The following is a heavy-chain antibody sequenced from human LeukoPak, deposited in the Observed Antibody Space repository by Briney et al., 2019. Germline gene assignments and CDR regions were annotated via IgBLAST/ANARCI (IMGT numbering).Heavy chain of an antibody. V-gene: IGHV1-2*02. CDR3: ARDYYDSSGYYKAFDI. D-gene: IGHD3-22*01. Sequence: ASVKVSCKASGYTFTGYYMHWVRQAPGQGLEWMGWINPNSGGTNYAQNFQGRVTMTRDTSISTAYMELSRLRSDDTAVCYCARDYYDSSGYYKAFDIWGQGTMVTVSS. CDR1: GYTFTGYY. CDR2: INPNSGGT. J-gene: IGHJ3*02.